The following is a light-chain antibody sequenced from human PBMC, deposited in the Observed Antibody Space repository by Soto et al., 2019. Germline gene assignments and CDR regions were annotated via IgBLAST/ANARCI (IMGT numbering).Light chain of an antibody. CDR1: QGIGSY. CDR3: QQYNNWPIT. J-gene: IGKJ5*01. V-gene: IGKV1-9*01. CDR2: AAS. Sequence: IQLTQSPSSLSASVGDRVTITCRASQGIGSYLAWYQQKPGEAPKLLIFAASTLQSGVPSRFSGSGSGTDFTLTISSLQSEDFAVYYCQQYNNWPITFGQGTRLEIK.